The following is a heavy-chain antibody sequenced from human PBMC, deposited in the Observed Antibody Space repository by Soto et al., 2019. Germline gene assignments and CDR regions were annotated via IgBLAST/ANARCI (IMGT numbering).Heavy chain of an antibody. J-gene: IGHJ5*01. CDR2: IHYSGST. Sequence: LSLTCNVSGGSVRRGETYWSWIRQSPGNGLEWIGYIHYSGSTYYNPSLRSRVTMSLDMSKNQFSLQLSSVTAADTAVYFCARGDSSGYDHFWFDSWGQGTLVTVSS. CDR1: GGSVRRGETY. V-gene: IGHV4-30-4*01. CDR3: ARGDSSGYDHFWFDS. D-gene: IGHD3-22*01.